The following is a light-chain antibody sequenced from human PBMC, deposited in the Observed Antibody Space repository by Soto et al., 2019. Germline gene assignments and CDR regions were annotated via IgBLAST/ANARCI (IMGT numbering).Light chain of an antibody. V-gene: IGKV1-17*01. J-gene: IGKJ1*01. CDR2: AAS. CDR1: QGMRND. CDR3: LQHSTYTLT. Sequence: DIQMTQFPSSLSASVGDRVTITCRASQGMRNDLAWYQQKPGKAPKRLIYAASSLQSGVPPRFSGSGSGTEFTLAISSLQPEDFATFYCLQHSTYTLTFGQGTKVEFK.